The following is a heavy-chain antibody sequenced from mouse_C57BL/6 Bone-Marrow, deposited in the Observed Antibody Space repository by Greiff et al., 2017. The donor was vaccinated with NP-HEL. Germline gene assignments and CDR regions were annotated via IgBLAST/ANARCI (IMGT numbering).Heavy chain of an antibody. CDR1: GYTFTSYW. V-gene: IGHV1-53*01. CDR2: INPSNGGT. D-gene: IGHD2-4*01. J-gene: IGHJ3*01. Sequence: QVQLKQPGTELVKPGASVKLSCKASGYTFTSYWMQWVKQRPGQGLEWIGEINPSNGGTNYNEKFKSKATLTVDTSSSTAYMQLSSLTSEDSAVYYCARCDNDSFAYWGQGTLVTVSA. CDR3: ARCDNDSFAY.